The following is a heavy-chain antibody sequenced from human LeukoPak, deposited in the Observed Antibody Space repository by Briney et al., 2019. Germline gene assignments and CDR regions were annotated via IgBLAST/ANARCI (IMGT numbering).Heavy chain of an antibody. CDR3: ATDLGIAGTRNY. J-gene: IGHJ4*02. Sequence: ASVKVSCKVSGYTLTELSMHWVRQAPGKGLEWMGGFDPEDGETIYAQKFQGRVTMTEDTFTDTAYMELSSLRSEDTAVYYCATDLGIAGTRNYWGQGTLVTVSS. V-gene: IGHV1-24*01. CDR1: GYTLTELS. D-gene: IGHD1-7*01. CDR2: FDPEDGET.